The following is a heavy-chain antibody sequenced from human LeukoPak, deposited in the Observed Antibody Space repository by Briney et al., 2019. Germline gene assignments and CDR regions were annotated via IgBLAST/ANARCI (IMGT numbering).Heavy chain of an antibody. CDR2: ISSSSSTI. CDR3: ARDTSSGWFDY. Sequence: GGSLRLSCAASGFTFSDYYMNWVRQAPGKGLEWVSYISSSSSTIYYADSVKGRFTISRDNAKNSLYLQMNSLRAEDTAVYYCARDTSSGWFDYWGQGTLVTVSS. J-gene: IGHJ4*02. V-gene: IGHV3-11*04. D-gene: IGHD2-15*01. CDR1: GFTFSDYY.